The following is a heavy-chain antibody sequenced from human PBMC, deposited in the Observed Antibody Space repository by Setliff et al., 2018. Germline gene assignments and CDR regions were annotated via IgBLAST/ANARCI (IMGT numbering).Heavy chain of an antibody. V-gene: IGHV4-59*01. CDR3: ARESRYYYDNLGTLDY. Sequence: SETLSLTCTVSGGSISSYYWSWIRQPPGKGLEWIGYIYYSGSTNYNPSLKSRVTISVDTSKNQFSLKLSSVTAADTAVYYCARESRYYYDNLGTLDYWGQGTLVTVSS. J-gene: IGHJ4*02. CDR1: GGSISSYY. D-gene: IGHD3-22*01. CDR2: IYYSGST.